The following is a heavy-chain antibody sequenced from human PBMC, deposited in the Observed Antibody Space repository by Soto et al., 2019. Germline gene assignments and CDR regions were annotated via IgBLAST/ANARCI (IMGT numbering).Heavy chain of an antibody. V-gene: IGHV4-59*01. D-gene: IGHD6-13*01. CDR1: GASISSYY. Sequence: SETLSLTCTVSGASISSYYWSWIRQPPGKGLEWIGCIYYSGSTNYNPSLKSRVTISLDTSENQFSLKLTSVTAADTAVYYCARGRGSSWYGGDEYWGQGTLVTVSS. CDR2: IYYSGST. CDR3: ARGRGSSWYGGDEY. J-gene: IGHJ4*02.